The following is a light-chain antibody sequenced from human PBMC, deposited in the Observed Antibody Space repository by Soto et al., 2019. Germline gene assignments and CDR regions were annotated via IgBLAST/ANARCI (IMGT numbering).Light chain of an antibody. V-gene: IGKV3-20*01. CDR2: ATS. CDR3: QQYGSSPIYS. J-gene: IGKJ2*01. Sequence: EIVLTQSPGTLSLSPGERATLSCRASQSVSSSYLAWYQQKPGQAPRLLMYATSTRATGIPDRFSGSGSGTDFTLTINRLEPEDFAVYFCQQYGSSPIYSFGQGTNLEIK. CDR1: QSVSSSY.